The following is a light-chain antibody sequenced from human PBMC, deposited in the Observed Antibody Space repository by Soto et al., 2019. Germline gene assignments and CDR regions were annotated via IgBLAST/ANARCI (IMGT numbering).Light chain of an antibody. CDR3: HQYGIAPTLT. CDR2: GAP. Sequence: EIVLTQSPGTLSLSPGERATLSGRASQSVSSSYLAWYQQKPGQAPRLLIYGAPSRATGIPDRFSGSGPGARFTLTSSRVEPEDFAVDYCHQYGIAPTLTLGQVTRLET. V-gene: IGKV3-20*01. CDR1: QSVSSSY. J-gene: IGKJ5*01.